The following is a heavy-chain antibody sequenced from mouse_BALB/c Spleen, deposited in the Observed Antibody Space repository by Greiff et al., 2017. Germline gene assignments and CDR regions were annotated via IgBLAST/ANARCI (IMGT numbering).Heavy chain of an antibody. J-gene: IGHJ3*01. CDR2: ISSGGST. CDR1: GFTFSSYA. D-gene: IGHD2-3*01. V-gene: IGHV5-6-5*01. Sequence: EVKVVESGGGLVKPGGSLKLSCAASGFTFSSYAMSWVRQTPEKRLEWVASISSGGSTYYPDSVKGRFTISRDNARNILYLQMSSLRSEDTAMYYCARAYYDGYFYWGQGTLVTVSA. CDR3: ARAYYDGYFY.